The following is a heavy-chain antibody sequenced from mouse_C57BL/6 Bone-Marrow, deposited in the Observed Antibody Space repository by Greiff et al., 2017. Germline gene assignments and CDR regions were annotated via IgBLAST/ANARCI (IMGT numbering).Heavy chain of an antibody. V-gene: IGHV1-50*01. D-gene: IGHD2-12*01. Sequence: VQLQQPGAELVKPGASVKLSCKASGYTFTSYWMQWVKQRPGQGLEWIGEIDPSDSYTNYNQKFKGKATLTVDTSSSTAYMQLSSLTSEDSAVYYCARGGLYPYYAMDYWGQGTSVTVSS. CDR3: ARGGLYPYYAMDY. J-gene: IGHJ4*01. CDR1: GYTFTSYW. CDR2: IDPSDSYT.